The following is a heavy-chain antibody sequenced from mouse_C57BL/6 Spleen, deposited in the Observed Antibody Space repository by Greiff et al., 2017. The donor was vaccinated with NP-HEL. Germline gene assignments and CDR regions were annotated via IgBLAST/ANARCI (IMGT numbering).Heavy chain of an antibody. CDR3: ARNGDGNYAYFDV. D-gene: IGHD2-1*01. CDR1: GYAFSSYW. Sequence: QVQLKQSGAELVKPGASVKISCKASGYAFSSYWMNWVKQRPGKGLEWIGQIYPGDGDTNYNGKFKGKATLTADKSSSTAYMQLSSLTSEDSAVYFCARNGDGNYAYFDVWGTGTTVTVSS. J-gene: IGHJ1*03. V-gene: IGHV1-80*01. CDR2: IYPGDGDT.